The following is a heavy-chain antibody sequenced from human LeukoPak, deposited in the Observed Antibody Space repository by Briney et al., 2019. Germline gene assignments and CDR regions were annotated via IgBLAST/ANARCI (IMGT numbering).Heavy chain of an antibody. V-gene: IGHV3-30*18. CDR1: GFTFSSYG. Sequence: PGRSLRLSCAASGFTFSSYGMHWVRQASGKGLEWVAVISYDGSNKYYADSVKGRFTISRDNSKNTLYLQMNSLRAEDTAVYYCANESPGYSSSWYVYWGQGTLVTVSS. J-gene: IGHJ4*02. D-gene: IGHD6-13*01. CDR3: ANESPGYSSSWYVY. CDR2: ISYDGSNK.